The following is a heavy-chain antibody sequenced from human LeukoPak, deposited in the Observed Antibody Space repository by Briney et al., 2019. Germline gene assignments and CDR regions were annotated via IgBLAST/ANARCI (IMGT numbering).Heavy chain of an antibody. D-gene: IGHD2-8*02. CDR3: AKDPGASVSGFYMDV. J-gene: IGHJ6*03. CDR1: GFTFRNYG. CDR2: IWSDGNNR. Sequence: GGPLRLSCAASGFTFRNYGMHWVRQATGKGLEWVSFIWSDGNNRFYADSVKGRFTISRDNSKNMLYPQMDTLRAEDTALYYCAKDPGASVSGFYMDVWGKGTTVIVSS. V-gene: IGHV3-30*02.